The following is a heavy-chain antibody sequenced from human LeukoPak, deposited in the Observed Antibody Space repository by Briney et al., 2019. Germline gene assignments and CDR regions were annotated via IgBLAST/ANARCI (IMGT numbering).Heavy chain of an antibody. Sequence: ASVKVSCKASGYTSTGYYMHWVRQAPGQGLEWMGWINPNSGGTNYAQKFQGRVTMTRDTSISTAYMELSRLRSDDTAVYYCARIRGYSYGYLDYWGQGTLVTVSS. J-gene: IGHJ4*02. D-gene: IGHD5-18*01. CDR1: GYTSTGYY. CDR3: ARIRGYSYGYLDY. CDR2: INPNSGGT. V-gene: IGHV1-2*02.